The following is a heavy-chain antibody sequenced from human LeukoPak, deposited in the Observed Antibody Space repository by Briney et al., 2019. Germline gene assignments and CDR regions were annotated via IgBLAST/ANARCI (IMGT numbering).Heavy chain of an antibody. V-gene: IGHV1-2*02. CDR2: INPNSGGT. Sequence: GASVKVSCKASGYTFTSYYMHWVRQAPGQGLEWMGWINPNSGGTNYAQKFQGRVTMTRDTSISTAYMELSRLRSDDTAVYYCARAEMATISDGAFDIWGQGTMVTVSS. CDR3: ARAEMATISDGAFDI. CDR1: GYTFTSYY. J-gene: IGHJ3*02. D-gene: IGHD5-24*01.